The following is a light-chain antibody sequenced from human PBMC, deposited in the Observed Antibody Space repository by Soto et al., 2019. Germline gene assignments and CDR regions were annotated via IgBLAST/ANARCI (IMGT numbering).Light chain of an antibody. CDR2: TAS. Sequence: DIPMTQSPSSVSSSVGDRVTITCRASQDISSWLAWYQQKPGKAPNLLIYTASSLQSGVPSRFSGSGSGADFTLTISSLQPEDFATYYCQQAYSFPFTFGPGTKVEIK. CDR3: QQAYSFPFT. J-gene: IGKJ3*01. V-gene: IGKV1-12*01. CDR1: QDISSW.